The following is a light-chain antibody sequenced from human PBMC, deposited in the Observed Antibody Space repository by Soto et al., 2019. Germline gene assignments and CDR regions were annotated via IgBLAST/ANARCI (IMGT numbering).Light chain of an antibody. V-gene: IGLV2-8*01. CDR3: QVWDSSSDHPV. Sequence: SALTQPPSASGSPGQSVTISCTGTSSDVGGYNYVSWYQQHPGKAPKLMIYEVSKRPSGVPDRFSGSKSGNTASLTISRVEAGDEADYYCQVWDSSSDHPVFGGGTQLTVL. CDR2: EVS. J-gene: IGLJ2*01. CDR1: SSDVGGYNY.